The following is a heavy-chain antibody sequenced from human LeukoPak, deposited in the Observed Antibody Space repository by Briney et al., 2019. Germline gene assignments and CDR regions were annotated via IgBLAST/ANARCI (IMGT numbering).Heavy chain of an antibody. Sequence: GGSLRLSCTASEFTYWMSWVRQGPGKGLEWVANIKEDGREKYYVASVKGRFTISRDNAKKSLYLQMNSLRVEDTAVYYCASGFLDDFWSGHFWGQGTLVTVSS. V-gene: IGHV3-7*01. CDR1: EFTYW. J-gene: IGHJ4*02. CDR2: IKEDGREK. CDR3: ASGFLDDFWSGHF. D-gene: IGHD3-3*01.